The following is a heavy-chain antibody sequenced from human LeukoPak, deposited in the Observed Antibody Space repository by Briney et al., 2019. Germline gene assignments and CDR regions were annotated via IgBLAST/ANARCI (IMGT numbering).Heavy chain of an antibody. V-gene: IGHV3-23*01. Sequence: PGRSLRLSCAASGFTFSSYAMSWVRQAPGKGLEWVSAISGSGGSTYYADSVKGRFTISRDNSKNTLYLQMNSLRAEDTAVYYCVREELVVVTASYFGYWGQGTLVTVSS. CDR2: ISGSGGST. CDR1: GFTFSSYA. CDR3: VREELVVVTASYFGY. D-gene: IGHD2-21*02. J-gene: IGHJ4*02.